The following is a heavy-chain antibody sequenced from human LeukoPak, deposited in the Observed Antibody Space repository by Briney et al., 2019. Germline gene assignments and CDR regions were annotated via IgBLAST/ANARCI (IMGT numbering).Heavy chain of an antibody. D-gene: IGHD6-6*01. CDR1: GFTFSSYG. CDR3: ARDDPSMIAALHY. J-gene: IGHJ4*02. Sequence: GGSLRLSCAASGFTFSSYGMHWVRQAPGKGLEWVAVISYDGSNKYYADSVKGRFTISRDNSKNTLYLQMNSLRDEDTAVYYCARDDPSMIAALHYWGQGTLVTVSS. V-gene: IGHV3-30*03. CDR2: ISYDGSNK.